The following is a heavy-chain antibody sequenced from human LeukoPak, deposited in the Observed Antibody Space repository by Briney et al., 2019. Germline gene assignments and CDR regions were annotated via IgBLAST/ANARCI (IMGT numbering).Heavy chain of an antibody. CDR3: ARRPYIAAAGTGVDP. CDR2: IYYSGST. Sequence: SETLSLTCTVSGGSISSSSYYWGWIRQPPGKGLEWIGSIYYSGSTYYNPSLKSRVTISVDTSKNQFSLKLSPVTAADTAVYYCARRPYIAAAGTGVDPWGQGTLVTVSS. J-gene: IGHJ5*02. CDR1: GGSISSSSYY. V-gene: IGHV4-39*01. D-gene: IGHD6-13*01.